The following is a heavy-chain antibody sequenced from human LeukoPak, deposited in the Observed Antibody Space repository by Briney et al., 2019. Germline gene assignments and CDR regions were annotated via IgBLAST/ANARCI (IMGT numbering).Heavy chain of an antibody. CDR3: AKIQFPTSGTYVDY. Sequence: PSETLSLTCTVSGDSISNYYWTWIRQPPGKGLEWIGDIYYSGSTNYNPSLKSRVTISVDTSKNQFSLKLSSVAAADTAMYYCAKIQFPTSGTYVDYWGQGTLVTVSS. CDR2: IYYSGST. D-gene: IGHD1-26*01. CDR1: GDSISNYY. V-gene: IGHV4-59*01. J-gene: IGHJ4*02.